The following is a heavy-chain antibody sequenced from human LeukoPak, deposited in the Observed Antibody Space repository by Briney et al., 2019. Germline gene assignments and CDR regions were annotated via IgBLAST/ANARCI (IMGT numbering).Heavy chain of an antibody. Sequence: SGGSLRLSCAASGFTFSSYSMNWVRQAPGKGLEWVSYISSSSSTIYYADSVKGRFTISRDNAKNSLYLQMNSLRAEDTALYHCARASSYGYKDAFDIWGQGTMVTVSS. V-gene: IGHV3-48*04. CDR3: ARASSYGYKDAFDI. J-gene: IGHJ3*02. CDR2: ISSSSSTI. CDR1: GFTFSSYS. D-gene: IGHD5-18*01.